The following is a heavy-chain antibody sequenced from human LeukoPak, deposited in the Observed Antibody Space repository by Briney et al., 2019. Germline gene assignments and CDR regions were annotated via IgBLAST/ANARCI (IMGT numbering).Heavy chain of an antibody. J-gene: IGHJ3*02. CDR1: GFTFSSYE. CDR2: ISSSGSTI. V-gene: IGHV3-48*03. CDR3: VRGSGRYEGAFDI. D-gene: IGHD1-26*01. Sequence: GGSLRLSCAASGFTFSSYEMNWVRQAPGKGLEWVSYISSSGSTIYYADSVKGRFTISRDNAKKSLYLQMNSLRAEDTAVYYCVRGSGRYEGAFDIWGQGTMVTVSS.